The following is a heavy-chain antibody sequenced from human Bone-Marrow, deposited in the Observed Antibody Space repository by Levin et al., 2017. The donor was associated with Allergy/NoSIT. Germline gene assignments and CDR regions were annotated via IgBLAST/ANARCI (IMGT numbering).Heavy chain of an antibody. CDR3: AKARAVGATTTTYGTFDY. D-gene: IGHD1-26*01. J-gene: IGHJ4*02. V-gene: IGHV3-23*01. CDR2: ISGSGGST. CDR1: GFTFSSYA. Sequence: GGSLRLSCAASGFTFSSYAMSWVRQAPGKGLEWVSVISGSGGSTHYADSVKGRFTISRDNSKNTLYLQMNSLRAEDTAVYYCAKARAVGATTTTYGTFDYWGQGTLVTVSS.